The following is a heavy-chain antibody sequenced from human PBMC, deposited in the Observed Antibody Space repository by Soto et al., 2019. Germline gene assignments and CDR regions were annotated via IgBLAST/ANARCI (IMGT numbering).Heavy chain of an antibody. J-gene: IGHJ4*02. CDR3: AKDLTAVVAELSGLDF. Sequence: QVLLVESGGGVVQPGRSLRLSCAASGFNFGSYGMHWVRQVPGKGLEWVAVISYDGDNQYYADSVRGRFTISRDNFKNTLYLQLNSLRAEDTAVYYCAKDLTAVVAELSGLDFWGQGTLVTVSS. V-gene: IGHV3-30*18. CDR1: GFNFGSYG. D-gene: IGHD2-15*01. CDR2: ISYDGDNQ.